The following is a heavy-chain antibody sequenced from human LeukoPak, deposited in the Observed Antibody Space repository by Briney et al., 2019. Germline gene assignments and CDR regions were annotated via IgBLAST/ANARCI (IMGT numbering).Heavy chain of an antibody. CDR2: ISGIGDST. Sequence: GGSLRLSCAASGFTFSNSAMSWVRQAPGKGLEWVSAISGIGDSTYYADSVKGRFTISRDNSKNTLYLQMNSLRAEDTAVYHCATSEVITFRWGRGTLVTVSS. CDR3: ATSEVITFR. V-gene: IGHV3-23*01. CDR1: GFTFSNSA. J-gene: IGHJ2*01. D-gene: IGHD3-16*01.